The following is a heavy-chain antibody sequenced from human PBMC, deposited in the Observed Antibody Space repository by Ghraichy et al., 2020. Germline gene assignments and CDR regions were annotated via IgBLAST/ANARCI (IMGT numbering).Heavy chain of an antibody. D-gene: IGHD3-10*01. J-gene: IGHJ5*02. CDR1: GFTVSSNY. CDR3: ARVHGSGSYNWFDP. V-gene: IGHV3-66*01. CDR2: IYSGGST. Sequence: GGSLRLSCAASGFTVSSNYMSWVRQAPGKGLEWVSVIYSGGSTYYADSVKGRFTISRDNSQNTLYLQMNSLRAEDTAVYYCARVHGSGSYNWFDPWGQGTLVTVSS.